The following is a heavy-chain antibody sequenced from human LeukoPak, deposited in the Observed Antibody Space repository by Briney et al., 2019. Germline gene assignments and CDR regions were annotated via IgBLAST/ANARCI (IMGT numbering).Heavy chain of an antibody. V-gene: IGHV3-23*01. CDR1: GFTFSSYA. D-gene: IGHD3-3*01. CDR2: ISGSGGSA. CDR3: ANGGLGDFWSGYENNWFDP. J-gene: IGHJ5*02. Sequence: PGGSLRLSCAASGFTFSSYAMSWVRQAPGKGLEWVSAISGSGGSAYYADSVKGRFTISRDNSKNTLYLQMNSLRAEDTAVYYCANGGLGDFWSGYENNWFDPWGQGTLVTVSS.